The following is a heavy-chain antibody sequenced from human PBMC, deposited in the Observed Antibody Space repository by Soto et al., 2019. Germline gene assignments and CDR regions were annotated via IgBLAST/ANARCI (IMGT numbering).Heavy chain of an antibody. V-gene: IGHV3-23*01. CDR3: AKGYCSSTSCSFDY. Sequence: PGGSLRLSCAASGFTFSNFAMNWVRQAPGNGLEWVSVISGSGGSTYYADSVKGRFTISRDSSKDTLYLQMNSLRAEDTAVYYCAKGYCSSTSCSFDYWGQGTLVTVSS. CDR2: ISGSGGST. D-gene: IGHD2-2*01. J-gene: IGHJ4*02. CDR1: GFTFSNFA.